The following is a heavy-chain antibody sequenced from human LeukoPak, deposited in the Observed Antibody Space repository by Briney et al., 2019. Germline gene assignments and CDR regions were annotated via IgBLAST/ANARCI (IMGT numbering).Heavy chain of an antibody. D-gene: IGHD3-22*01. CDR3: ARDYYDSSGYYYWFDP. J-gene: IGHJ5*02. Sequence: GGPLRLSCAASGFTVSSNYMSWVRQAPGKGLEWVSVIYSGGSTYYADSVKGRFTISRDNSKNTLYLQMNSLRAEDTAVYYCARDYYDSSGYYYWFDPWGQGTLVTVSS. V-gene: IGHV3-66*01. CDR2: IYSGGST. CDR1: GFTVSSNY.